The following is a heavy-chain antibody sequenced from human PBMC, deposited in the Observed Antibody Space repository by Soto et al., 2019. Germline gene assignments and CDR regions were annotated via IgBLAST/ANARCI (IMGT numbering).Heavy chain of an antibody. V-gene: IGHV4-59*01. CDR3: ARGEDAFFYYGLAV. J-gene: IGHJ6*02. CDR1: GGSFTSSY. CDR2: IYDTAISGDTPST. Sequence: SETLSLPCTVSGGSFTSSYWRCIRRPPGKRLEWITYIYDTAISGDTPSTSYNPSRKRRFTMGVDTAKSQFSLKLTPVTAADTAVYYCARGEDAFFYYGLAVWGQGITVTVSS.